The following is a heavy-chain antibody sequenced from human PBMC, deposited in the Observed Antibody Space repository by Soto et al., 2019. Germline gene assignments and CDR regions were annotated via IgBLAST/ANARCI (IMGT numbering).Heavy chain of an antibody. CDR2: IIPILGIA. D-gene: IGHD3-22*01. CDR1: GGTFSSYT. V-gene: IGHV1-69*02. Sequence: ASVKVSCKASGGTFSSYTISWVRQAPGQGLEWMGRIIPILGIANYAQKFQGRVTITADKSTSTAYMELSSLRSEDTAVYYCARDLHYYDSSGVDYWGQGTLVTVSS. J-gene: IGHJ4*02. CDR3: ARDLHYYDSSGVDY.